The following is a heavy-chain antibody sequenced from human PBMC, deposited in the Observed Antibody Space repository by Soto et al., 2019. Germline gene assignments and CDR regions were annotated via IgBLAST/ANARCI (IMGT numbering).Heavy chain of an antibody. CDR3: ARGPF. J-gene: IGHJ4*02. D-gene: IGHD3-3*02. Sequence: EVRMVASGGGVVQPGESLRLSCAASGFTFSNQWMSWVRQAPGKGLEWVANINQDGSAKCNVDSVEGRFTISRDNAKNSLSLPMNPLRVEDTALYYCARGPFWGQGTLVTVSS. CDR1: GFTFSNQW. CDR2: INQDGSAK. V-gene: IGHV3-7*01.